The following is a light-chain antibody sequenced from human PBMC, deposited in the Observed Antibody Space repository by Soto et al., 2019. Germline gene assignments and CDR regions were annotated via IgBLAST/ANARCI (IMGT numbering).Light chain of an antibody. CDR1: SSNIGAGYD. CDR2: GNS. Sequence: QSVLTQPPSVSGAPGQRVTISCTGSSSNIGAGYDVHWYQQLPGTAPKLLIYGNSNRPSGVPDRFSGSKSGTSASLAITGLQADDEADYYCQTWGTGIQGVFGGGTKLTVL. J-gene: IGLJ3*02. CDR3: QTWGTGIQGV. V-gene: IGLV1-40*01.